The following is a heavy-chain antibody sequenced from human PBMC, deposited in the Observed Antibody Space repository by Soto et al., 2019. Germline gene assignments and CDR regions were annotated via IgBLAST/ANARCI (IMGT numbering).Heavy chain of an antibody. Sequence: GGSLRLSCTASGFTFGDYAMSWFRQAPGKGLEWVGFIRSKAYGVTTDYAASVKGRFTISRDDSKSIAYPQMNGRKTEDTAVYYCTRSGERTFFGYYYYGMDVWGQGPTVTVS. D-gene: IGHD3-3*01. CDR2: IRSKAYGVTT. J-gene: IGHJ6*02. CDR1: GFTFGDYA. CDR3: TRSGERTFFGYYYYGMDV. V-gene: IGHV3-49*03.